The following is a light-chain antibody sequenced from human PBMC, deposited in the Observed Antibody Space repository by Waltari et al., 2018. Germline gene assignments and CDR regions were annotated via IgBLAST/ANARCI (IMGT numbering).Light chain of an antibody. CDR3: QQYGSSQGIT. CDR2: DAS. J-gene: IGKJ5*01. V-gene: IGKV3D-20*01. CDR1: QSVSSSY. Sequence: EIVLTQSHATLSLSPGERATLSCRASQSVSSSYLAWYQQKPGLAPRLLIYDASSRATGIPDRFSGSGSGTDFTLTISRLEPEDFAVYYCQQYGSSQGITFGQGTRLEIK.